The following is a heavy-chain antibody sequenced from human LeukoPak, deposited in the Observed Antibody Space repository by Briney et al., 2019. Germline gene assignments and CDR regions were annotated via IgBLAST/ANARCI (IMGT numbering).Heavy chain of an antibody. CDR3: ASSTALAAFDI. CDR1: GFTFSDYS. Sequence: GGSLRLSCVASGFTFSDYSLNWVRQAPGKGLEWISYIGSAIYYADSVKGRFTISRDNAKNSLFLQMNSLRAEDTAVYYCASSTALAAFDIWGQGTMVTVSS. D-gene: IGHD6-25*01. CDR2: IGSAI. V-gene: IGHV3-48*01. J-gene: IGHJ3*02.